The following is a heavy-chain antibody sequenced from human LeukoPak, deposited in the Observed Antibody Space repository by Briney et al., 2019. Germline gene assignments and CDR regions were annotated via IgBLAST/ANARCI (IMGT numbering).Heavy chain of an antibody. V-gene: IGHV3-21*01. CDR2: ISSSSSYI. J-gene: IGHJ4*02. Sequence: GGSLRLSCAASGFTFSSYSMNWVRQAPGKGLEWVSSISSSSSYIYYADSVKGRFTISRDNAKNSPYLQMNSLRAEDTAVYYCARDLIAVAGSFDYWGQGTLVTVSS. CDR3: ARDLIAVAGSFDY. D-gene: IGHD6-19*01. CDR1: GFTFSSYS.